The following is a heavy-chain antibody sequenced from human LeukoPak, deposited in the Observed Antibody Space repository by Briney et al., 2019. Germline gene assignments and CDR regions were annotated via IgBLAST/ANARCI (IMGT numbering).Heavy chain of an antibody. J-gene: IGHJ4*02. CDR3: AREGRWLQYDY. CDR1: GGTFSSYA. Sequence: SVKVSCKASGGTFSSYAISWVRQAPGQGLEWMGRIIPILGIANYAQKFQGRVTITADKSTSTAYMELRSLRSDDTAVYYCAREGRWLQYDYWGQGTLVTVSS. D-gene: IGHD5-24*01. V-gene: IGHV1-69*04. CDR2: IIPILGIA.